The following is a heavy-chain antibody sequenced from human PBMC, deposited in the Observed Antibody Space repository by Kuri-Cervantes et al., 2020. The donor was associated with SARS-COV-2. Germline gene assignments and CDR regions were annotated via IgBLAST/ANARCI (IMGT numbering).Heavy chain of an antibody. V-gene: IGHV3-11*06. CDR1: GFTFSDYY. D-gene: IGHD2-2*02. CDR2: ISSSSSYT. CDR3: ARGCSGIGCYTRHLDY. Sequence: GGSLRLSCAASGFTFSDYYMSWIRQAPGKGLEWVSYISSSSSYTNYADSVKGRFTISRDNAKNSLYLQMNSLRAEDTAVYYCARGCSGIGCYTRHLDYWGQGTLVTVSS. J-gene: IGHJ4*02.